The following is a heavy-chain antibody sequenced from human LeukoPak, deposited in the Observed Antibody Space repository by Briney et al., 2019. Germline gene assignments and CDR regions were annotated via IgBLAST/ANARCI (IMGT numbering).Heavy chain of an antibody. D-gene: IGHD4-11*01. Sequence: SETLSLTCTVSGGSITSYYWSWIRQPAGKGLEWIGRIYTSGSTNYNPSLKSRVTMSVDTSKNQLSLKLSSVTPAATPVYYCARDATAGVFYYYYYLPVWGKGTTVTVSS. J-gene: IGHJ6*03. CDR1: GGSITSYY. CDR3: ARDATAGVFYYYYYLPV. V-gene: IGHV4-4*07. CDR2: IYTSGST.